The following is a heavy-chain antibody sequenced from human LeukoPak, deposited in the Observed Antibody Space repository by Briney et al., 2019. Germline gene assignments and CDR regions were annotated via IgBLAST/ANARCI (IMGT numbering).Heavy chain of an antibody. J-gene: IGHJ6*02. V-gene: IGHV3-21*01. CDR1: GFTFSSYS. CDR2: ISSSSSYI. Sequence: GGSLRLSCAASGFTFSSYSMNWVRQAPGKGLEWVSSISSSSSYIYYADSVKGRFTISRDNAKNSLYLQMNSLRAEDKAVYYCARDLRFSRRAELGMDVWGQGTTVSVSS. D-gene: IGHD3-3*01. CDR3: ARDLRFSRRAELGMDV.